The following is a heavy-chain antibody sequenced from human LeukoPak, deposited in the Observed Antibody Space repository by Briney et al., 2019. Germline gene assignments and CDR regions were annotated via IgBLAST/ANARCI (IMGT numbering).Heavy chain of an antibody. Sequence: GGSLRLSCAASGFSLNDYTMNWVRQAPGRGLEWVSSITSRSTYIFYADSVKGRFTISRDNAKNSLFLQMNSLRAEDTAVYFCARGSAFDYWGQGTLVTVSS. CDR1: GFSLNDYT. J-gene: IGHJ4*02. CDR3: ARGSAFDY. V-gene: IGHV3-21*01. CDR2: ITSRSTYI.